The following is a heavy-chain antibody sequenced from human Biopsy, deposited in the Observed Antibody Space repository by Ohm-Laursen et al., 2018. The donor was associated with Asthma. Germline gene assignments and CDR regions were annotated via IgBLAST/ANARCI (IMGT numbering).Heavy chain of an antibody. CDR1: GYNFISFA. J-gene: IGHJ3*01. Sequence: GASVKVSCKVSGYNFISFAIHWVRQAPGQRLEWMSWVNTGNGVTKYSQKFQGRVTITRDTSASTAYMELRSLRSEDTATYYCARTYYDFLTGQVKDVFGVWGQGTMVTVSS. V-gene: IGHV1-3*04. D-gene: IGHD3-9*01. CDR2: VNTGNGVT. CDR3: ARTYYDFLTGQVKDVFGV.